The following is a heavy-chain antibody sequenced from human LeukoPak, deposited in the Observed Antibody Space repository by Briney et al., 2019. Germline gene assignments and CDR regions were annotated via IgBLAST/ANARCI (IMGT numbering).Heavy chain of an antibody. V-gene: IGHV3-49*04. J-gene: IGHJ4*02. CDR1: GFTFGDYA. Sequence: GGSLRLSCTASGFTFGDYAMSWVRQAPGKRLEWVGCIRSKAYGGTTEYAASVKGRFTISRDDSKSIAYLQMNSLKSEDTAVYYCTRVGSSGWYGGDYFDYWGQGTLVTVSS. CDR2: IRSKAYGGTT. D-gene: IGHD6-19*01. CDR3: TRVGSSGWYGGDYFDY.